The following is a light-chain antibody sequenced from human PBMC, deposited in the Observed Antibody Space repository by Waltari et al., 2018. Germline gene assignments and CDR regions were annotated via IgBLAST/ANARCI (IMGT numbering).Light chain of an antibody. V-gene: IGLV1-47*01. CDR3: GVWDDSLSSPVV. J-gene: IGLJ2*01. Sequence: QSVLTQPPSASGTPGQRVTISCSGGSSNIGSNYVYWYRQLPGTAPKLLIDRDNQRPSGVPGRVSGSKSDTSASLAISGLRSEDEADYVCGVWDDSLSSPVVFGGGTKVTVL. CDR2: RDN. CDR1: SSNIGSNY.